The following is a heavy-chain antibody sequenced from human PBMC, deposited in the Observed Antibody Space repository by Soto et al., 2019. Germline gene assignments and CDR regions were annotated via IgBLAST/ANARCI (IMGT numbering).Heavy chain of an antibody. J-gene: IGHJ6*02. CDR2: IIPIIGTA. D-gene: IGHD2-8*01. V-gene: IGHV1-69*05. CDR3: ARAAEYCTNGVCFTRNPNYYYYGMDV. CDR1: GGTFSSYA. Sequence: SVKVSCKASGGTFSSYAMSWVRQAPGQGLEWMGGIIPIIGTANYAQKFQGRVTITRDESTSTAYMELSSLRSEDTAVYYCARAAEYCTNGVCFTRNPNYYYYGMDVWGQGTTVTVSS.